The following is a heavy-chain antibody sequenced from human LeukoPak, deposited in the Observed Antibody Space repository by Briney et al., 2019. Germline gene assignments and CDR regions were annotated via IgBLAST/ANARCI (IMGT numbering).Heavy chain of an antibody. J-gene: IGHJ4*02. CDR2: ISSSSAI. V-gene: IGHV3-48*04. CDR3: VLKWLNHAGRF. CDR1: GFTFSSYS. D-gene: IGHD3-22*01. Sequence: GGSLRLSCAASGFTFSSYSMNWVRQAPGKGLEWVAYISSSSAIYHADSVKGRFTISRDNAKNSLYLQMNSLRAEDTAVYYCVLKWLNHAGRFWGQGTLVTVSS.